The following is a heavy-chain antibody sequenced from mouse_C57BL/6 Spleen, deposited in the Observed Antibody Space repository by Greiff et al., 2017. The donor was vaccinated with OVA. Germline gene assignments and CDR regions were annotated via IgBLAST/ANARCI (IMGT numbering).Heavy chain of an antibody. CDR2: IYPSDSET. CDR1: GYTFTSYW. V-gene: IGHV1-61*01. Sequence: QVQLQQPGAELVRPGSSVKLSCKASGYTFTSYWMDWVKQRPGQGLEWIGNIYPSDSETHYNQKFKDKATLTVDKSSSTAYMQRSSLTSEDSAVYYCARSYDTGDYFDYWGQGTTLTVSS. CDR3: ARSYDTGDYFDY. J-gene: IGHJ2*01. D-gene: IGHD2-3*01.